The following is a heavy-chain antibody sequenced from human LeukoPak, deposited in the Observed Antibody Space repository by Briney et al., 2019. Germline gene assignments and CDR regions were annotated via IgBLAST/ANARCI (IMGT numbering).Heavy chain of an antibody. CDR3: ARDRSGGSGSYSSLDY. CDR2: INHSGST. CDR1: GGSFSGYY. V-gene: IGHV4-34*01. D-gene: IGHD1-26*01. J-gene: IGHJ4*02. Sequence: SETLSLTCAVYGGSFSGYYWSWIRQPPGKGLEWIGEINHSGSTNYNPSLKSRVTISVDTSKNQFSLKLSSVTAADTAVYYCARDRSGGSGSYSSLDYWGQGTLVTVSS.